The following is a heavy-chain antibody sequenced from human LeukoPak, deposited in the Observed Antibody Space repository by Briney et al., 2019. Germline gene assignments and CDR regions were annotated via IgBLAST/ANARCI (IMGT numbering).Heavy chain of an antibody. CDR2: FNPSDGAT. Sequence: GASVNVSCKASGYSFTTYYIHWVRQAPGQGLEWMGIFNPSDGATTYSQKFQARVTMTRDTSTSTVYMEVSGLRSEDTAVYYCARISSAYYRDAFDIWGQGTLVTVSS. D-gene: IGHD3-22*01. CDR1: GYSFTTYY. J-gene: IGHJ3*02. CDR3: ARISSAYYRDAFDI. V-gene: IGHV1-46*01.